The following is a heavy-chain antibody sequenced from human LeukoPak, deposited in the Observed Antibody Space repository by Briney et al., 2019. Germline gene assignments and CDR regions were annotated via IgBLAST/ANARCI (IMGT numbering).Heavy chain of an antibody. Sequence: GGSQRLSCAASGFSFSTYAMTWVRQAPGKGLEWVSAFSATDGSTQYAESVKGRFTISKDSTTNTLFLQINSLRAEDTAVYYCARCQIAAAGTGAFDVWGQGTMVTVSS. D-gene: IGHD6-13*01. J-gene: IGHJ3*01. CDR3: ARCQIAAAGTGAFDV. V-gene: IGHV3-23*01. CDR2: FSATDGST. CDR1: GFSFSTYA.